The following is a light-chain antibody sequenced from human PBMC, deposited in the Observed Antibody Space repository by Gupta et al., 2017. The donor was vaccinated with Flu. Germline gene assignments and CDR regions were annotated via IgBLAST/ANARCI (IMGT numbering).Light chain of an antibody. CDR1: QSVSSS. CDR2: GAS. CDR3: HRYDDWPPT. V-gene: IGKV3-15*01. J-gene: IGKJ5*01. Sequence: DIVMTQPPATLSVSPGERAILSCRASQSVSSSLTWYQQKPGQAPKLLIYGASNRATGIPARFSGGGSGTEFTLTISSLQSEDLAVYYCHRYDDWPPTFGQGTRLEIK.